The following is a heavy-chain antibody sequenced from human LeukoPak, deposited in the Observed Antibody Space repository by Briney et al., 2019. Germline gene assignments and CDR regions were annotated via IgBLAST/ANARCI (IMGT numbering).Heavy chain of an antibody. D-gene: IGHD6-19*01. Sequence: GGSLRLSCAASGFTFSSYGMHWVRQAPGKGLEWVAVISYDGSNKYYADSVKGRFTISRDNSKNTLYLQMNSLRAEDTAVYYCAKDSSGWYGGTDYWGQGTLVTVSS. CDR2: ISYDGSNK. V-gene: IGHV3-30*18. J-gene: IGHJ4*02. CDR1: GFTFSSYG. CDR3: AKDSSGWYGGTDY.